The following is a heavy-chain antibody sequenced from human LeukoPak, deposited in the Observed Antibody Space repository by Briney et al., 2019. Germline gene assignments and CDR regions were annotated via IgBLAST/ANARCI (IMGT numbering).Heavy chain of an antibody. J-gene: IGHJ5*02. CDR1: GYTFTSYA. CDR3: ARDWVPAAILSPSWFDP. CDR2: INAGNGNT. Sequence: APVKVSCKASGYTFTSYAMHWVRQAPGQRLEWMGWINAGNGNTKYSQKFQGRVTITRDTSASTAYMELSSLRSEDTAVYYCARDWVPAAILSPSWFDPWGQGTLVTVSS. V-gene: IGHV1-3*01. D-gene: IGHD2-2*01.